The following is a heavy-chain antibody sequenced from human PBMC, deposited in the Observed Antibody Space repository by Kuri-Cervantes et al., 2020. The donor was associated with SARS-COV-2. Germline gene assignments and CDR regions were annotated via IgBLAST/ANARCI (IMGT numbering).Heavy chain of an antibody. D-gene: IGHD3-22*01. V-gene: IGHV4-59*12. J-gene: IGHJ4*02. CDR1: GGSISSYY. Sequence: ESLKISCTVSGGSISSYYWSWIRQPPGKGLEWIGYIYHSGSTYYNPSLKSRVTISVDRSKNQFSLKLSSVTAADTAVYYCARAPMVVGPFDYWGQGTLVTVSS. CDR2: IYHSGST. CDR3: ARAPMVVGPFDY.